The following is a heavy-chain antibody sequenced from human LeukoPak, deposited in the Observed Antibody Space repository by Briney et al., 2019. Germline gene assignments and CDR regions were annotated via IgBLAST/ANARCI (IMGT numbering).Heavy chain of an antibody. V-gene: IGHV3-48*01. Sequence: GGSLRLSCVGSGFTFNRHSMNWVRQAPGKGLEWISYIPSSSSHIYYSDSVKGRFTISRDNAKNSVYLQMNGLRAEDTAVYFCARDRAGYNWVDYWGQGTLVSVSS. J-gene: IGHJ4*02. CDR3: ARDRAGYNWVDY. D-gene: IGHD5-24*01. CDR2: IPSSSSHI. CDR1: GFTFNRHS.